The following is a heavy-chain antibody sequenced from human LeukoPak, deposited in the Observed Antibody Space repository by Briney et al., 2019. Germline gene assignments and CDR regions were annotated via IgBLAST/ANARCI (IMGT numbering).Heavy chain of an antibody. CDR3: AKDNPVLEY. CDR2: ISKDESNK. V-gene: IGHV3-30*18. Sequence: VGSLRLSCAASGFSFSTFGMHWVRQTPGKGLEWVSHISKDESNKYYADSVKGRFTISRDTSKNTLFLQMNSLRVEDTAVYYCAKDNPVLEYWGQGTLVTVSS. CDR1: GFSFSTFG. J-gene: IGHJ4*02.